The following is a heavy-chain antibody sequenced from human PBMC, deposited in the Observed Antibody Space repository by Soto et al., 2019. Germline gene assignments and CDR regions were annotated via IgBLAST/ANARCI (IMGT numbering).Heavy chain of an antibody. CDR2: IYYSGST. CDR1: GGSISPYY. V-gene: IGHV4-59*01. J-gene: IGHJ6*02. D-gene: IGHD3-10*01. Sequence: PSETLSLTCTVSGGSISPYYWSWIRQPPGKGLEWIGFIYYSGSTNYNPSLKSRVTISVDTSKNQFSLKLSSVAAADTAVYYCARAPSWFSVLQGTSAPTNGIEAWGQGPPVTV. CDR3: ARAPSWFSVLQGTSAPTNGIEA.